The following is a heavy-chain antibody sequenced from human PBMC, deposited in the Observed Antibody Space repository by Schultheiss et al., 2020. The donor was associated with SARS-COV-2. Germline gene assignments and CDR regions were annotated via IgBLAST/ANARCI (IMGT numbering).Heavy chain of an antibody. D-gene: IGHD3-22*01. V-gene: IGHV4-59*01. Sequence: SETLSLTCAVYGGSFSGYYWSWIRQPPGKGLEWIGYIYYSGSTNYNPSLKSRVTISVDTSKNQFSLKLSSVTAADTAVYYCASVGGDSSGYYYGIVLWGQGTLVTVSS. J-gene: IGHJ4*02. CDR1: GGSFSGYY. CDR3: ASVGGDSSGYYYGIVL. CDR2: IYYSGST.